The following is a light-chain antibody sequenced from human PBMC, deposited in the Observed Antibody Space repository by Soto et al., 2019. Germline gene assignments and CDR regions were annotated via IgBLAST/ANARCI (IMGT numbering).Light chain of an antibody. CDR3: SSYTSSSTPYV. V-gene: IGLV2-14*01. J-gene: IGLJ1*01. CDR1: ISDVGGYNY. Sequence: QSVLPQPPSVSGSPGQSITISCTGTISDVGGYNYVSWYQQHPGKAPKLMIYEVSNRPSGVSNRFSGSKSGNTASLTISGLQAEDEADYYCSSYTSSSTPYVFGTGTKVTVL. CDR2: EVS.